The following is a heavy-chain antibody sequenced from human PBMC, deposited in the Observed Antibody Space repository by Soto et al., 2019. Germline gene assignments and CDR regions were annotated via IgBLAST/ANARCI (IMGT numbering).Heavy chain of an antibody. CDR3: ARAFGADFDLVGGFWFDP. J-gene: IGHJ5*02. Sequence: QVQLQESGPGLVKPSETLSLTCTVSGGSISSYYWSWIRQPPGKGLDWLGYIYYSGSTNYNPSLKSRVTISVDTSKNQFSLKLSSVTAADTAVYYCARAFGADFDLVGGFWFDPWGQGTLVTVSS. CDR2: IYYSGST. V-gene: IGHV4-59*01. CDR1: GGSISSYY. D-gene: IGHD3-9*01.